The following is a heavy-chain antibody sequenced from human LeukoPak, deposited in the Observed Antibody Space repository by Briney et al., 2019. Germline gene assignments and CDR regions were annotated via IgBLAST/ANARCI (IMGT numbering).Heavy chain of an antibody. D-gene: IGHD2-15*01. CDR2: IYWNGAST. CDR3: ARDLCSGRSCYPLY. CDR1: GFSFEDYG. Sequence: GRSLRLSCAASGFSFEDYGMSGVRQVPGEGLEWVSGIYWNGASTGYADSVKGRFTISRDNAMNSLSLQMNSLRAEDTAFYYCARDLCSGRSCYPLYWGQGTLVTVSS. J-gene: IGHJ4*02. V-gene: IGHV3-20*04.